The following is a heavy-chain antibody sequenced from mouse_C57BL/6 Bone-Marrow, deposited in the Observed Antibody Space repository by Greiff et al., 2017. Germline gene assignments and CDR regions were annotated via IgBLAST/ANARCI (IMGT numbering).Heavy chain of an antibody. Sequence: VQLKESGAELVRPGASVKLSCTASGFNIKDYYMHWVKQRPEPGLEWIGRIDPEDGDTEYAPKFQGKATMTADTSSNTAYLQLSSLTSEDTAVYYCTTDYGSLYYYAMDYWGQGTSVTVSS. J-gene: IGHJ4*01. CDR1: GFNIKDYY. D-gene: IGHD1-1*01. CDR3: TTDYGSLYYYAMDY. V-gene: IGHV14-1*01. CDR2: IDPEDGDT.